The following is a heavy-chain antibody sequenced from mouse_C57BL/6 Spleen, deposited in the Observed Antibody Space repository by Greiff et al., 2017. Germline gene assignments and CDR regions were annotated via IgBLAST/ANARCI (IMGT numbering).Heavy chain of an antibody. Sequence: EVQRVESGEGLVKPGGSLKLSCAASGFTFSSYAMSWVRQTPEKRLEWVAYISSGGDYIYYADTVKGRFTIFRDNARNTLYLQMSSLKSEDTAMYYCTRCIYDYDGDWYFDVWGTGTTVTVSS. J-gene: IGHJ1*03. D-gene: IGHD2-4*01. CDR1: GFTFSSYA. CDR2: ISSGGDYI. CDR3: TRCIYDYDGDWYFDV. V-gene: IGHV5-9-1*02.